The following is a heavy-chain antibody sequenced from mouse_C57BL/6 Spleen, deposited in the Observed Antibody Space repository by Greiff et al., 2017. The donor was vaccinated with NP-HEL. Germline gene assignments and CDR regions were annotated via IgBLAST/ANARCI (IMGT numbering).Heavy chain of an antibody. CDR3: ARPDLYYGNYEGFAY. CDR2: IYPGDGDT. D-gene: IGHD2-1*01. V-gene: IGHV1-80*01. Sequence: QVQLKESGAELVKPGASVKISCKASGYAFSSYWMNWVKQRPGKGLEWIGQIYPGDGDTNYNGKFKGKATLTADKSSSTAYMQLSSLTSEDSAVYFCARPDLYYGNYEGFAYWGQGTLVTVSA. CDR1: GYAFSSYW. J-gene: IGHJ3*01.